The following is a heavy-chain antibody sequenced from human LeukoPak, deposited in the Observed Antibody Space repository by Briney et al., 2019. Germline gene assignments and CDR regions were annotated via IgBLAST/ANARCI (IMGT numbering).Heavy chain of an antibody. Sequence: GGSLRLSCAASGFTFSSYWMGWVRQAPGKGLEWVANIRKDGSEKYYVDSVKGRFTISRDNAKNSVYLQMNSLRAEDTAVYYCAREGDWNYRDYWGQGTLVTVSS. CDR3: AREGDWNYRDY. V-gene: IGHV3-7*01. CDR1: GFTFSSYW. D-gene: IGHD1-7*01. J-gene: IGHJ4*02. CDR2: IRKDGSEK.